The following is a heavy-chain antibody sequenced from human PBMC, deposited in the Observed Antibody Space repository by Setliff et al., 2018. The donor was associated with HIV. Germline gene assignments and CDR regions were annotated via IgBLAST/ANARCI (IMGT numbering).Heavy chain of an antibody. Sequence: ASVKVSCKASGYTFTNYGISWVRQAPGQGLEWMGRISVYNGNTIYAQKLQGRVIMTTDTSTSTAYMELRSLRSDDTAMYYCATQRDIVMVPGQGGFDIWGQGTMVTVS. CDR1: GYTFTNYG. CDR2: ISVYNGNT. J-gene: IGHJ3*02. V-gene: IGHV1-18*01. D-gene: IGHD2-2*01. CDR3: ATQRDIVMVPGQGGFDI.